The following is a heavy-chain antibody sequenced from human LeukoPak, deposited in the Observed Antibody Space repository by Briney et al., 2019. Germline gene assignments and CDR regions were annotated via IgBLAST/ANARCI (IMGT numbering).Heavy chain of an antibody. J-gene: IGHJ4*02. CDR2: LNWNCGNI. CDR3: ARDVSYDSSGSAKDY. D-gene: IGHD3-22*01. V-gene: IGHV3-9*01. Sequence: PGGSLRLSCVASGFTFDDYAMHWVRQAPGKGLEWVSGLNWNCGNIDYADSVKGRFTISRDNAKNSLYLQMNSLRDEDTALYFCARDVSYDSSGSAKDYWGQGTLVTVSS. CDR1: GFTFDDYA.